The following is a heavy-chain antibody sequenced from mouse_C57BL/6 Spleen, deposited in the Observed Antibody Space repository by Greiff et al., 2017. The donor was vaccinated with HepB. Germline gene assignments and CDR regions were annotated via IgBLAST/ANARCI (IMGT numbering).Heavy chain of an antibody. Sequence: EVKLVESGGGLVKPGGSLKLSCAASGFTFSDYGMHWVRQAPEKGLEWVAYISSGSSTIYYADTVKGRLTISRDNAKNTLFLQMTSLRSEDTAMYYCAKQVYYDYGGFAYWGQGTLVTVSA. CDR3: AKQVYYDYGGFAY. V-gene: IGHV5-17*01. J-gene: IGHJ3*01. CDR1: GFTFSDYG. D-gene: IGHD2-4*01. CDR2: ISSGSSTI.